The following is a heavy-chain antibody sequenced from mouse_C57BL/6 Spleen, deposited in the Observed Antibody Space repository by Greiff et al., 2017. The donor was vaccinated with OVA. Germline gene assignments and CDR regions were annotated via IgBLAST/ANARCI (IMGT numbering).Heavy chain of an antibody. CDR1: GYTFTSYW. CDR2: IHPNSGST. Sequence: QVQLKQSGAELVKPGASVKLSCKASGYTFTSYWMHWVKQRPGQGLEWIGMIHPNSGSTNYNEKFKSKATLTVDKSSSTAYMQLSSLTSEDSAVYYCARSITTVYYYAMDYWGQGTSVTVSS. CDR3: ARSITTVYYYAMDY. D-gene: IGHD1-1*01. J-gene: IGHJ4*01. V-gene: IGHV1-64*01.